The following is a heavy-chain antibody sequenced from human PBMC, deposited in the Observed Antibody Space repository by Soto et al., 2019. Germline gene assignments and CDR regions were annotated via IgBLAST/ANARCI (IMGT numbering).Heavy chain of an antibody. CDR2: LHSGGDT. Sequence: EVQLVESGGGLVQPGGSLRLSCVASGIPVSSNYMTWVRQAPGKGLEWVSVLHSGGDTYYANSVKGRFTISRHDSTNTLFIQMDSLAPEETAVYYCPRYGPYYYASRMDVWGQGPTVTFSS. D-gene: IGHD3-10*01. CDR1: GIPVSSNY. V-gene: IGHV3-53*04. CDR3: PRYGPYYYASRMDV. J-gene: IGHJ6*02.